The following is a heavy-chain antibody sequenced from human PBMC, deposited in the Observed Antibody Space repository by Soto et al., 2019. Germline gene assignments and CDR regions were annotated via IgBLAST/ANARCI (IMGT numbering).Heavy chain of an antibody. V-gene: IGHV1-18*01. D-gene: IGHD5-12*01. J-gene: IGHJ4*02. CDR1: GYTFTSYG. CDR2: ISAYNGNT. CDR3: ARADGYSGYDPAPDY. Sequence: ASVKVSCKASGYTFTSYGISWVRQAPGQGLEWMGWISAYNGNTNYAQKLQGRVTMTTDTSTSAAYMELRSLRSDDTAVYYCARADGYSGYDPAPDYWGQGTLVTVSS.